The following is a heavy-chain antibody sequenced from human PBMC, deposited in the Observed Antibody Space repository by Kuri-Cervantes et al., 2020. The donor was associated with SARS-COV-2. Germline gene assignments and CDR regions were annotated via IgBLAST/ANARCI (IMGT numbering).Heavy chain of an antibody. V-gene: IGHV4-38-2*02. CDR1: GYSISSGYY. J-gene: IGHJ3*02. CDR3: ARDRRIESHLDLFWGAAFDI. D-gene: IGHD3-16*01. Sequence: SATLSVTCSVSGYSISSGYYWGWIRQPPGKGLEWIWGIYHSGSTYYNPSLKSRVTISVDTSKDQFSLKLSSVTAAETAVYYSARDRRIESHLDLFWGAAFDIWGQGTMVTVSS. CDR2: IYHSGST.